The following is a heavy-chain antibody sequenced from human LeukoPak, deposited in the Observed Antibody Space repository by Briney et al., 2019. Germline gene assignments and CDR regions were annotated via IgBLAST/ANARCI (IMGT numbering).Heavy chain of an antibody. CDR1: GGSISSYY. CDR2: IYYSGST. D-gene: IGHD3-22*01. J-gene: IGHJ3*02. Sequence: SETLSLTCTVSGGSISSYYRSWIRQPPGKGLEWIGYIYYSGSTNYNPSLKSRVTISVDTSKNQFSLKLSSVTAADTAVYYCARVLPYYYDSSGYYYRHAFDIWGQGTMVTVSS. V-gene: IGHV4-59*01. CDR3: ARVLPYYYDSSGYYYRHAFDI.